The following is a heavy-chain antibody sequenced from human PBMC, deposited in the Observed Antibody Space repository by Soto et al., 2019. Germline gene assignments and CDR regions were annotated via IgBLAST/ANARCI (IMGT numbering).Heavy chain of an antibody. V-gene: IGHV1-3*01. CDR3: ARELGLLIAFDY. D-gene: IGHD3-16*01. Sequence: ASVKVSCKASGYTFTTYAIHWVRQAPGQRLEWMGWINAGNGNTKYSQTFQGRVTITRDTSASTLYMELSSLRSEDTAVYYCARELGLLIAFDYWGQGTLVTVSS. J-gene: IGHJ4*02. CDR1: GYTFTTYA. CDR2: INAGNGNT.